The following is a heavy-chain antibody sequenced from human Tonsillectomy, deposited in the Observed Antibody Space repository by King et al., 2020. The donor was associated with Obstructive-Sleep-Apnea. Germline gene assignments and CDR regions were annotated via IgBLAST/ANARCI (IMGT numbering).Heavy chain of an antibody. J-gene: IGHJ3*02. CDR3: ARSGGGFDAFDI. CDR1: GGTFSSYV. CDR2: IIPMDGKK. V-gene: IGHV1-69*01. D-gene: IGHD2-15*01. Sequence: VQLVESGAEVKKPGSSVKVSCKASGGTFSSYVVSWVRQAPGQGLEWMGGIIPMDGKKNYAQKFQGRGTIIADEYTCTVYMDLSSLRSEDTAVYYCARSGGGFDAFDIWGQGTMVAVTS.